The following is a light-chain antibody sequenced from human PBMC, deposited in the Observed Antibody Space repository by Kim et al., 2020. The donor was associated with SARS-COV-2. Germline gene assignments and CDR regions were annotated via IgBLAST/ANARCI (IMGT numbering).Light chain of an antibody. V-gene: IGLV3-19*01. J-gene: IGLJ2*01. CDR3: NSRDSNDNVV. CDR1: SLRSYY. Sequence: VALGKTVRITCKGDSLRSYYATWYQQKPGQAPILVIYGKNNRPSGIPDRFSGSSSGNTASLTITGTQAGDEADYYCNSRDSNDNVVFGGGTKLTVL. CDR2: GKN.